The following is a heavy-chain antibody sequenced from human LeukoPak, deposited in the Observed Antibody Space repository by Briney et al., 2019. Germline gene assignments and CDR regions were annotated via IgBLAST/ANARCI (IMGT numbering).Heavy chain of an antibody. CDR2: ISGDGGST. J-gene: IGHJ5*01. CDR1: GFSFDDYA. V-gene: IGHV3-43*02. Sequence: GGSLRLSCAAPGFSFDDYAIHWVRQAPGKGLEWVSLISGDGGSTFYADSVKGRFTISRDNSKNSLYLQMSGLRSEDTALYYCARESDSSGWYVSWGQGTLVTVSS. CDR3: ARESDSSGWYVS. D-gene: IGHD3-22*01.